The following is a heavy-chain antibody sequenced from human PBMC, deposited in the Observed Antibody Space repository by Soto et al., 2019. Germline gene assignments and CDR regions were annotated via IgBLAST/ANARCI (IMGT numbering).Heavy chain of an antibody. D-gene: IGHD6-13*01. CDR2: IIPIFGTA. V-gene: IGHV1-69*13. Sequence: SVKVSCKASGGTFSSYAISWVRQAPGQGLEWMGGIIPIFGTANYAQKFQGRVTITADESTSTAYMELSSLRSEDTAVYYCARGGIAAAGFDYWGQGTLVTVSS. CDR3: ARGGIAAAGFDY. J-gene: IGHJ4*02. CDR1: GGTFSSYA.